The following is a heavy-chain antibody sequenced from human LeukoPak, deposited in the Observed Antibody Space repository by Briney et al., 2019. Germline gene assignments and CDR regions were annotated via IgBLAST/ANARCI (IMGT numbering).Heavy chain of an antibody. D-gene: IGHD3-22*01. V-gene: IGHV4-39*07. Sequence: SETLSLTCTVSGGSISSSSYYWGWIRQPPGKGLEWIGSIYYSGSTYYNPPLKSRVTISVDTSKNQFSLKLSSVTAADTAVYYCARSFNYYDSSGYTPYYYYYYMDVWGKGTTVTVSS. CDR2: IYYSGST. CDR3: ARSFNYYDSSGYTPYYYYYYMDV. J-gene: IGHJ6*03. CDR1: GGSISSSSYY.